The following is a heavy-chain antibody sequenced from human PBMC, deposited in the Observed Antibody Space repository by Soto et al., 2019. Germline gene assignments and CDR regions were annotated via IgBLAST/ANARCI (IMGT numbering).Heavy chain of an antibody. CDR3: ARVGRFLEWLLLFDP. CDR2: VNPNSGGT. CDR1: GYTFTGYY. V-gene: IGHV1-2*02. J-gene: IGHJ5*02. Sequence: ASVKVSCKASGYTFTGYYMHWVRQAPGQGLEWMGWVNPNSGGTNYAQKFQGRVTMTRDTSISTAYMELSRLRSDDTAVYYCARVGRFLEWLLLFDPWGQGTLVTVSS. D-gene: IGHD3-3*01.